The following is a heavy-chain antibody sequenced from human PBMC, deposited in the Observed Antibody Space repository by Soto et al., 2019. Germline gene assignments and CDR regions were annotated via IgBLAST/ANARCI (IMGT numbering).Heavy chain of an antibody. CDR3: AGGPWLLDF. V-gene: IGHV3-53*01. CDR2: LYSRGGT. D-gene: IGHD2-15*01. Sequence: GGSLRLSCAASEFTVSSNYMSWVRQAPGKGLECVSLLYSRGGTYYADSVKGRFTVSRDNSKNTLYLQMNSLRAEDTAVYYCAGGPWLLDFWGQGTLVTVSS. CDR1: EFTVSSNY. J-gene: IGHJ4*02.